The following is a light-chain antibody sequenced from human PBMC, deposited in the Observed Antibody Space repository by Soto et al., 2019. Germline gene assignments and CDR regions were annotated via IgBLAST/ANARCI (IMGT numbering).Light chain of an antibody. CDR2: EVR. V-gene: IGLV2-14*01. CDR1: SSDVGGHNY. CDR3: SSYTTSTTLAYV. Sequence: QSALTQPASVSGSPGQSITISCTGTSSDVGGHNYVSWYQQHPGKAPKLMIYEVRNRPSGVSDRFSGSKSDNTASLTISGLQAEDEADYYCSSYTTSTTLAYVFGTGTKLTVL. J-gene: IGLJ1*01.